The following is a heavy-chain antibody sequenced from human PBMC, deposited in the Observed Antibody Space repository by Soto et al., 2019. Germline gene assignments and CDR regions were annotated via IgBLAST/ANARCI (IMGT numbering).Heavy chain of an antibody. CDR1: GDRVSRNSAA. CDR3: GRDMEGDTATTDYCYGMDV. D-gene: IGHD5-18*01. CDR2: TSYRSKWYN. V-gene: IGHV6-1*01. Sequence: SQTLSLTCAISGDRVSRNSAAWNWIRQSPSRGLEWLGRTSYRSKWYNDCAVSVESRITDNPDRPKRQFSLQLNSLTPEDTAVYDCGRDMEGDTATTDYCYGMDVWGQGTTVRVSS. J-gene: IGHJ6*02.